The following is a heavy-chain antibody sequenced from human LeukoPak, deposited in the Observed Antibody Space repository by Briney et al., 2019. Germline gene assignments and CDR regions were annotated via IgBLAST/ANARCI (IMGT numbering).Heavy chain of an antibody. CDR2: INHSGST. D-gene: IGHD6-13*01. J-gene: IGHJ6*02. V-gene: IGHV4-30-2*01. CDR1: GGSISSGGYY. CDR3: AGGAIRFPPARLQLVRYYYGMDV. Sequence: PSQTLSLTCTVSGGSISSGGYYWSWIRQPPGTGLEWIGEINHSGSTNYNPSLKSRVTISVDTSKNQFSLKLSSVTAADTAVYYCAGGAIRFPPARLQLVRYYYGMDVWGQGTTVTVSS.